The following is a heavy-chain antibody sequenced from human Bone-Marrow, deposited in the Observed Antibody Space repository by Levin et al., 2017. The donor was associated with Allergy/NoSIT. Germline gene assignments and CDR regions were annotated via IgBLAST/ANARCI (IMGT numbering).Heavy chain of an antibody. D-gene: IGHD2-15*01. CDR2: INPGSGNT. J-gene: IGHJ4*02. Sequence: KPGESLKISCKASGYTFTAYYMHWVRQAPGQGLEWMGRINPGSGNTNYAQNFQGRVTMTRDTSISTAYMELSGLRSDDTAVFYCARDRGYCSGTCYKPDYWGQGTLVTVSS. V-gene: IGHV1-2*06. CDR3: ARDRGYCSGTCYKPDY. CDR1: GYTFTAYY.